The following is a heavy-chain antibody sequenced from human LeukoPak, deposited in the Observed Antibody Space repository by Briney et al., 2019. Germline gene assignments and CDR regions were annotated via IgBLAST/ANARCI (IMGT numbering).Heavy chain of an antibody. CDR3: ARDRGWRLFDY. CDR2: ISYDGSNK. V-gene: IGHV3-30-3*01. Sequence: GRSLRLSCAASGFTFSSYAMHWVRQAPGKGLEWVAVISYDGSNKYYADSVKGRFTISRDDSKNTLYLQMNSLRAEDTAVYYCARDRGWRLFDYWGQGTLVTVSS. J-gene: IGHJ4*02. CDR1: GFTFSSYA. D-gene: IGHD6-19*01.